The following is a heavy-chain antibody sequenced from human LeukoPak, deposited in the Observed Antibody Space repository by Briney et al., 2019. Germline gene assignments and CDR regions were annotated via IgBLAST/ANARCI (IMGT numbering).Heavy chain of an antibody. CDR3: ARNLVMGRGVMILKKPCWFDP. J-gene: IGHJ5*02. Sequence: PSETLSLTCTVSGDSISSGSYYWSWIRQPAGKGLEWIGRIYTSGSTNYHPSLKSRVTISVDTSKNQFSLKLSSVTAADTAVYYCARNLVMGRGVMILKKPCWFDPWGQGTLVTVSS. V-gene: IGHV4-61*02. CDR1: GDSISSGSYY. D-gene: IGHD3-10*01. CDR2: IYTSGST.